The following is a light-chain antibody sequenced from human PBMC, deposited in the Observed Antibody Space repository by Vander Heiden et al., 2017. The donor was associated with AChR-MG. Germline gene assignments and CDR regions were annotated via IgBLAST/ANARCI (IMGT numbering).Light chain of an antibody. Sequence: DILMTQSPSSLSASIGDRVTITCRASQSISSYLNWYQQKPGKAPKLLIYAASSLQSGVPSRFSGSGSGTDFTLIISSLQPEDFATYYCQQSYSTPRTFGQGTKLEIK. J-gene: IGKJ2*01. CDR3: QQSYSTPRT. CDR2: AAS. V-gene: IGKV1-39*01. CDR1: QSISSY.